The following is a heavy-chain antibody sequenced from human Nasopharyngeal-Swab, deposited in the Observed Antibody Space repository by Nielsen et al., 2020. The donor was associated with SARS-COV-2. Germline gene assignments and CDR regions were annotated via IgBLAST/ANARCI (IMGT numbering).Heavy chain of an antibody. CDR3: ATENGGVGGSSTSLLPYYYYYGMDV. Sequence: ASVKVSCKASGYVFTGDYLHWVRQAPGQGLEWMGWSNPNSGGTNYAQKFQGRVTMTEDTSTDTAYMELSSLRSEDTAVYYCATENGGVGGSSTSLLPYYYYYGMDVWGQGTTVTVSS. CDR2: SNPNSGGT. D-gene: IGHD2-2*01. CDR1: GYVFTGDY. V-gene: IGHV1-2*02. J-gene: IGHJ6*02.